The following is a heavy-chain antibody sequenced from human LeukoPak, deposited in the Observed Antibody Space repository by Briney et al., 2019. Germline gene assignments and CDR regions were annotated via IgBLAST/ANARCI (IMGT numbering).Heavy chain of an antibody. D-gene: IGHD3-3*01. CDR2: IRYDGSNK. Sequence: QPGGSLRLSCAASGFTFSSYGMHWVRQAPGKGLEWVAFIRYDGSNKYYADSVKGRFTISRDNSKNTLYLQMNSLRAEDTAVYYCAKEDRKIFGVVINYYYYYMDVWGKGTTVTVSS. J-gene: IGHJ6*03. V-gene: IGHV3-30*02. CDR3: AKEDRKIFGVVINYYYYYMDV. CDR1: GFTFSSYG.